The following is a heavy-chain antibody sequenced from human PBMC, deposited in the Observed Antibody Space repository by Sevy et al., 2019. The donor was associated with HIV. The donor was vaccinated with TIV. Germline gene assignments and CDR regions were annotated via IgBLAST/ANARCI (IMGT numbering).Heavy chain of an antibody. CDR2: VYYTGGT. CDR3: ARRNDFDI. Sequence: SETLSLTCTVSGGSINSDHWNWIRQPPGKGLEWIGYVYYTGGTNYNPSLKNRVTISVDRTKNQFSLKLTSVTAAETAVYYSARRNDFDIWGQGTMVTVSS. J-gene: IGHJ3*02. CDR1: GGSINSDH. V-gene: IGHV4-59*08.